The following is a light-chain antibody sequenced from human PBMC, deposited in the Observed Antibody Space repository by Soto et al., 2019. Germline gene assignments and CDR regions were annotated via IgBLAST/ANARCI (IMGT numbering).Light chain of an antibody. CDR1: QSVSSN. CDR3: QQRSNWPLT. Sequence: EIMLTQSPATLSLSPGERATLSCRASQSVSSNLAWYQQKPGQAPRLLIYDASNRATGIPARFSGSGSGTDFTLTISSLEPEDFAVYYCQQRSNWPLTFGGGTKV. CDR2: DAS. V-gene: IGKV3-11*01. J-gene: IGKJ4*01.